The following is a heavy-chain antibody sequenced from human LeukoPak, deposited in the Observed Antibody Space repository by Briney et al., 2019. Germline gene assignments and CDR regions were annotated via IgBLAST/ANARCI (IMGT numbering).Heavy chain of an antibody. CDR2: MNPSSGNT. CDR3: AAHTYYYSSGSFGH. CDR1: GYSFTSYD. V-gene: IGHV1-8*01. D-gene: IGHD3-10*01. Sequence: ASVLVSCQASGYSFTSYDINWVRQATGQGPEWIGWMNPSSGNTGYAQRFQGRVTMTRDTSTSTAYLELSSLTSDDTAVYYCAAHTYYYSSGSFGHWGQGTLVTVSS. J-gene: IGHJ4*02.